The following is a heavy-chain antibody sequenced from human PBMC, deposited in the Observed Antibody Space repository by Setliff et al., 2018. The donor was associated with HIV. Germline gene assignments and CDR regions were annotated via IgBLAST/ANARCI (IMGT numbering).Heavy chain of an antibody. CDR3: ARGGAFCGRDSCYYLDY. CDR1: GGSIGIRSYF. Sequence: PSETLSLTCTVSGGSIGIRSYFWGWIRQPPGKGLEWIGNIHYSRSTSYNPSFKNRVTFSVDTSKNQLSLKLSSVTAADTAVYYCARGGAFCGRDSCYYLDYWGQGILVTVSS. J-gene: IGHJ4*02. CDR2: IHYSRST. D-gene: IGHD2-21*02. V-gene: IGHV4-39*07.